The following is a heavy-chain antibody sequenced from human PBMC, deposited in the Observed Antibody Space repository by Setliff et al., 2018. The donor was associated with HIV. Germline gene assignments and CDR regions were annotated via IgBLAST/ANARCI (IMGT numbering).Heavy chain of an antibody. CDR3: ARARGLLPYYYLDV. J-gene: IGHJ6*03. V-gene: IGHV4-59*01. CDR1: GGSISGYY. CDR2: VYYTGST. Sequence: KPSETLSLTCTVSGGSISGYYWTWIRQPPGRGLEWIGYVYYTGSTNYNPSLKSRVTISLDTSKNEVSLNLGSVTAADTAVYYCARARGLLPYYYLDVWGKGTTVTVSS. D-gene: IGHD3-10*01.